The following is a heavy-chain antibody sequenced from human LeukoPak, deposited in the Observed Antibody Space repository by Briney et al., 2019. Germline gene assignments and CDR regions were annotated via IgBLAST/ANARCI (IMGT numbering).Heavy chain of an antibody. Sequence: GSLRLSCAASGFTFSRYSMNWVRQAPGKGLEWVSYISSSSSTIYYADSVKGRFTISRDNAKNSLYLQMNSLRAEDTAVYYCARDVLAYCGGDCYYNYYYYYMDVWGKGTTVTISS. V-gene: IGHV3-48*01. D-gene: IGHD2-21*02. CDR3: ARDVLAYCGGDCYYNYYYYYMDV. J-gene: IGHJ6*03. CDR1: GFTFSRYS. CDR2: ISSSSSTI.